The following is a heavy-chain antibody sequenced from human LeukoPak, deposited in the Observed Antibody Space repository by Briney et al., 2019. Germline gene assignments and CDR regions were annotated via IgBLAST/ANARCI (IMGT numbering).Heavy chain of an antibody. D-gene: IGHD1-1*01. CDR2: IGTAGDT. CDR1: GFTFSDYD. CDR3: ARVAKERVGGVYYFDY. V-gene: IGHV3-13*01. Sequence: GGSLRLSCAASGFTFSDYDMHWVLQASGKGLEWVSAIGTAGDTYYTGSVKGRFTISRENAKNSLYLQMNSLRAGDTAVYYCARVAKERVGGVYYFDYWGQGTLVTVSS. J-gene: IGHJ4*02.